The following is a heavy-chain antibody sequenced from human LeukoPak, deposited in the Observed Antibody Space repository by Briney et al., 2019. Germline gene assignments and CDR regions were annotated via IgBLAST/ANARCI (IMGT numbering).Heavy chain of an antibody. CDR3: ARDLTSSMDV. Sequence: GASVKVSCKASGYTFTGYYMHWVRQAPGEGLEWMGWINPNSGGTNYTQNFQGRVTMTRDTSISTAYMELSRLRSDDTAVYYCARDLTSSMDVWGQGTTVTVSS. V-gene: IGHV1-2*02. J-gene: IGHJ6*02. CDR2: INPNSGGT. CDR1: GYTFTGYY. D-gene: IGHD3-16*01.